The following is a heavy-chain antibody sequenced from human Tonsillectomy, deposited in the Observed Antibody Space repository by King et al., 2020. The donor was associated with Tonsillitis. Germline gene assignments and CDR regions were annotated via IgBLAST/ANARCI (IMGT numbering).Heavy chain of an antibody. Sequence: QLVQSGAEVKKPGSSVKVSCKASGGTFSSYAISWVRQAPGQGLEWMGRIIPFLDTANYEHKFQGTVPTTADEATNTAFMELSSLRSEDTAVYYCARGGGHYYDSSGYYYLYWGQGTLVTVSS. D-gene: IGHD3-22*01. CDR2: IIPFLDTA. CDR1: GGTFSSYA. J-gene: IGHJ4*02. CDR3: ARGGGHYYDSSGYYYLY. V-gene: IGHV1-69*11.